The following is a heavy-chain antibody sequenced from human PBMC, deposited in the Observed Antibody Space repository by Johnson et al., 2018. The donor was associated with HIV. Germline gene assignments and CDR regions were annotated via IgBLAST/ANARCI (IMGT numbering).Heavy chain of an antibody. V-gene: IGHV3-23*04. Sequence: VLLVESGGGVVRPGGSLRLPCAASGFTFDDYGMSWVRQAPGKGLEWVSGISGSGGSTYYADSVKGRFTISRDNSKNTLYLQMNSLRAEDTAVYYCATQEDYGDYYGAFDIWGQGTMVTVSS. CDR2: ISGSGGST. CDR3: ATQEDYGDYYGAFDI. D-gene: IGHD4-17*01. J-gene: IGHJ3*02. CDR1: GFTFDDYG.